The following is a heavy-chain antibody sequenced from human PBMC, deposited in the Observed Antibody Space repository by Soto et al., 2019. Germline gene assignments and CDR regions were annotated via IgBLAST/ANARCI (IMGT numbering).Heavy chain of an antibody. CDR1: GASISYGGFS. CDR3: ARSGDDYGSYVDY. Sequence: SETLSLTCTVSGASISYGGFSWSWIRQSPGKGLEWIGYISHLENTYLHPSFKSRLTMSIDRTRNQFSLKLSSVTAADMAVYYCARSGDDYGSYVDYWGQGTLVTVSS. J-gene: IGHJ4*02. D-gene: IGHD4-17*01. CDR2: ISHLENT. V-gene: IGHV4-30-2*06.